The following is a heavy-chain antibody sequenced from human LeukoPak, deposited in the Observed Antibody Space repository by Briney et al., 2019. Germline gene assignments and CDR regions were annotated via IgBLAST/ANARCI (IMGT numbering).Heavy chain of an antibody. V-gene: IGHV3-7*03. J-gene: IGHJ4*02. CDR3: AKDITPSSKSGYFDY. CDR2: IKEDGSVK. D-gene: IGHD1-14*01. CDR1: GFTFRSYW. Sequence: PGGSLRLSCAASGFTFRSYWMSWLRQAPGKGPEWVANIKEDGSVKNYADSVEGRFTISRDNSKNSLYLQMNSLRTEDTALYYCAKDITPSSKSGYFDYWGQGTLVTVSS.